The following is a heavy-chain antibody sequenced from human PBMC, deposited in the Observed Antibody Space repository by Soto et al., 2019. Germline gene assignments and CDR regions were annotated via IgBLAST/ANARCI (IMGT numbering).Heavy chain of an antibody. Sequence: PGESLKISCKASGYSFTSNWIAWVRQMPGKGLEWMGIIFPSDSDTRYSPSFQGQVTISADKSTSTAYLQWSSLKPSDTAIYYCARHPPFSSESDRLDPWGQGTLVTVSS. CDR1: GYSFTSNW. D-gene: IGHD6-25*01. CDR3: ARHPPFSSESDRLDP. CDR2: IFPSDSDT. J-gene: IGHJ5*01. V-gene: IGHV5-51*01.